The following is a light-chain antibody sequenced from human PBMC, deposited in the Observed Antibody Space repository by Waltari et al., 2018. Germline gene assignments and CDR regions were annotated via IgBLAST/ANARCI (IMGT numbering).Light chain of an antibody. CDR1: NSNLGSHV. J-gene: IGLJ3*02. V-gene: IGLV1-44*01. CDR2: SND. CDR3: ASWDDRLTGVV. Sequence: QSVLTQPPSASGTPGQRVTIPCSGSNSNLGSHVVNWYQQVPGTAPKLLIYSNDQRPSGVPDRFSGSKSGTSASLAITGLQSEDEADYYCASWDDRLTGVVFGGGTKVTVL.